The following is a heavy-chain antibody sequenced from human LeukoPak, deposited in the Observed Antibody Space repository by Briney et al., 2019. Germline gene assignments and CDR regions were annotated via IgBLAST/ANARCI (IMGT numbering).Heavy chain of an antibody. D-gene: IGHD6-19*01. V-gene: IGHV3-23*01. J-gene: IGHJ4*02. CDR2: ISSSGSTI. Sequence: GGSLRLSCAASGFTFSSYAMSWVRQAPGKGLEWVSYISSSGSTIYYADSVKGRFTISRDNSKNTLYLQMNSLRAEDTAVYYCAKDRWSSGWHLDAFDYWGQGTLVTVSS. CDR1: GFTFSSYA. CDR3: AKDRWSSGWHLDAFDY.